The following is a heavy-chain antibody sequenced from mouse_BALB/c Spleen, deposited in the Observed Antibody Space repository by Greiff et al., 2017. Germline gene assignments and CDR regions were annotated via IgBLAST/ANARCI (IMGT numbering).Heavy chain of an antibody. V-gene: IGHV14-3*02. CDR2: IDPANGNT. D-gene: IGHD2-10*01. CDR1: GFNIKDTY. J-gene: IGHJ4*01. Sequence: EVQLQQSGAELVKPGASVKLSCTASGFNIKDTYMHWVKQRPEQGLEWIGRIDPANGNTKYDPKFQGKATITADTSSNTAYLQLSSLTSEDTAVYYCARPAYYGKKGGSMDYWGQGTSVTVSS. CDR3: ARPAYYGKKGGSMDY.